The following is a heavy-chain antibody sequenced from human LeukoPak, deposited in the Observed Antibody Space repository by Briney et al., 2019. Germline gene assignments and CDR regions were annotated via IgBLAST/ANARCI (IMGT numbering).Heavy chain of an antibody. CDR2: IYYSGST. V-gene: IGHV4-59*01. J-gene: IGHJ5*02. Sequence: SSETLSLTCTVSGGSISSYYWSWIRQPPGKGLEWIGYIYYSGSTNYNPSLKSRVTISVDTSKNQFSLKLSSVTAADTAVYYCARDGFCTDATCYLNWFDPWGQGILVTVSS. CDR3: ARDGFCTDATCYLNWFDP. D-gene: IGHD2-8*02. CDR1: GGSISSYY.